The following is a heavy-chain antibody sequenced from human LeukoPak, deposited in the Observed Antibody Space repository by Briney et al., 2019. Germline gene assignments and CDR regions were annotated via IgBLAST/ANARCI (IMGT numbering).Heavy chain of an antibody. V-gene: IGHV1-2*02. J-gene: IGHJ3*02. D-gene: IGHD6-19*01. CDR2: INPNSGGT. CDR1: GYTFTSYA. Sequence: GASVKVSCKASGYTFTSYAMNWVRQAPGQGLEWMGWINPNSGGTNYAQTFQGRVTMTWDTSISTAYMELTRLTSDDTAVYSCARDLYSGGWTGAFDIWGQGTMVTVSS. CDR3: ARDLYSGGWTGAFDI.